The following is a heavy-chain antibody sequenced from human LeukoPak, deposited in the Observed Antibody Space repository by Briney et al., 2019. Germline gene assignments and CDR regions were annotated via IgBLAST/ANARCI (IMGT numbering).Heavy chain of an antibody. J-gene: IGHJ4*02. V-gene: IGHV4-34*01. D-gene: IGHD5-24*01. CDR2: INHSGST. CDR3: ARAESDGYNPQE. Sequence: KTSETLSLTCAVYGGSFSGYYWSWIRQPPGKGLEWIGEINHSGSTNYNPSLKSRVTISVDTSKNQFSLKLSSVTAADTAVYYCARAESDGYNPQEWGQGTLVTVSS. CDR1: GGSFSGYY.